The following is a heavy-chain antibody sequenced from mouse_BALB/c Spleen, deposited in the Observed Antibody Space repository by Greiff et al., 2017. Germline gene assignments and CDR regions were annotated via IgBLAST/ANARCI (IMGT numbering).Heavy chain of an antibody. CDR2: IDTSDSYT. D-gene: IGHD1-2*01. Sequence: QVQLKQPGAELVMPGASVKMSCKASGYTFTDYWMHWVKQRPGQGLEWIGAIDTSDSYTSYNQKFKGKATLTVDESSSTAYMQLSSVTSEDSAVYYCARSATLDYWGQGTTLTVSS. CDR3: ARSATLDY. J-gene: IGHJ2*01. CDR1: GYTFTDYW. V-gene: IGHV1-69*01.